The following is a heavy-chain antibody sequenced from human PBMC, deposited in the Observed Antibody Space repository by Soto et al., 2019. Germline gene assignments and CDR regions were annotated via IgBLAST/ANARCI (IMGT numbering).Heavy chain of an antibody. CDR2: IFYNGST. CDR3: AREGYSYGPGYYYYYLDV. D-gene: IGHD5-18*01. J-gene: IGHJ6*03. CDR1: GDSIRDYY. V-gene: IGHV4-59*01. Sequence: PSETLSLTCIVSGDSIRDYYWNWIRQPPGKGLEWIGYIFYNGSTNYNPSLKSRVTISVDTSKNQVSLKLTSVSAADTAVYYCAREGYSYGPGYYYYYLDVWGKGTTVTV.